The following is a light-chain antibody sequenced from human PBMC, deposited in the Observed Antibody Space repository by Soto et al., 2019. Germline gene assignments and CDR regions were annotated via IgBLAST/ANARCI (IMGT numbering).Light chain of an antibody. CDR3: HQRSNWPPNT. CDR2: DAS. V-gene: IGKV3-11*01. CDR1: QSVSSY. J-gene: IGKJ2*01. Sequence: EIVLTQSPATLSLSPGERATLSCRASQSVSSYLAWYQQKPGQPPRLLIYDASNRAIGIPARFSGSGSGTDVTLTSSSLEPEDFAVYYCHQRSNWPPNTFGQGTKLEIK.